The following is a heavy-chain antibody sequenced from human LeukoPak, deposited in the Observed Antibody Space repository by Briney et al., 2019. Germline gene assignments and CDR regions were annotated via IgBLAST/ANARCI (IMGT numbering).Heavy chain of an antibody. CDR1: GFTFSSYW. CDR2: IKQDGSEK. J-gene: IGHJ3*02. CDR3: ARAYLPDYYDSSGYGFDI. D-gene: IGHD3-22*01. V-gene: IGHV3-7*01. Sequence: GGSLRLSCAASGFTFSSYWMSWVRQAPGKGLEWVANIKQDGSEKYYVDSVKGRFTISRDNAKNSLYLQMNSLRAEDTAVYHCARAYLPDYYDSSGYGFDIWGQGTMVTVSS.